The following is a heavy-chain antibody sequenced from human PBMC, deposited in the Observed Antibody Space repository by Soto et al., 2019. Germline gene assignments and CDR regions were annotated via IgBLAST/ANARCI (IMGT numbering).Heavy chain of an antibody. CDR1: GFTFSSYA. Sequence: GGSLRLSCAASGFTFSSYAMSWVRQAPGKELEWVSGISGGGGSTYYADSVKGRFTISRDNSKNSLYLQMSSLRAEDTAVYYCAKNGDCSSVSCPNWLDPWGQGTLVTVSS. D-gene: IGHD2-2*01. CDR2: ISGGGGST. CDR3: AKNGDCSSVSCPNWLDP. J-gene: IGHJ5*02. V-gene: IGHV3-23*01.